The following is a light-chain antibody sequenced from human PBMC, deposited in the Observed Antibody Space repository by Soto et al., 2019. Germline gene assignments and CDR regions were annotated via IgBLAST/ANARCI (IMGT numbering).Light chain of an antibody. CDR3: QQYNSYSPT. V-gene: IGKV1-5*01. J-gene: IGKJ1*01. CDR1: QSISSW. CDR2: DAS. Sequence: DIQMTQSPSTLSASVGDRVTITCRASQSISSWLAWYQQKPGKAPKLLIYDASSLESGVPSRFSGSGSGTEFTLTISILQPDDVATYCCQQYNSYSPTFGPGTKVDIK.